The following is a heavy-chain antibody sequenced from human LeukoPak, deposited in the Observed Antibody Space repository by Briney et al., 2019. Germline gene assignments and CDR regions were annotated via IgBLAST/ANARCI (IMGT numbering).Heavy chain of an antibody. J-gene: IGHJ4*02. CDR2: ISGSGGST. Sequence: GGSLRPSCAASGITISSYAMSWVRPAPGKGLEWVSAISGSGGSTYYADSVKGRFTISRDNSKNTLYLQMNSLRAEDTAVYYCAKDPTTEGYFDYWGQGTLVTVSS. D-gene: IGHD1-14*01. CDR3: AKDPTTEGYFDY. V-gene: IGHV3-23*01. CDR1: GITISSYA.